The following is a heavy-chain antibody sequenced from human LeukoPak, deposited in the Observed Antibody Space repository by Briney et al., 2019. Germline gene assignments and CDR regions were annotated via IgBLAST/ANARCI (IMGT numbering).Heavy chain of an antibody. J-gene: IGHJ3*02. Sequence: PGGSLRLSCAASGFTFSSYSMNWIRQAPGKGLGWVSSISSSSSYIYYAYSVKGRFTISRDNAKNSLYLQMNCLRAEDTAVYYCARLTRGSGRDCFVIWKQGTMVIVSS. V-gene: IGHV3-21*01. D-gene: IGHD2-21*01. CDR1: GFTFSSYS. CDR3: ARLTRGSGRDCFVI. CDR2: ISSSSSYI.